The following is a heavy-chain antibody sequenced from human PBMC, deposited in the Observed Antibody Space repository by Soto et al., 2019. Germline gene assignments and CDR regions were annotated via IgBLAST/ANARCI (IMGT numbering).Heavy chain of an antibody. Sequence: GGSLRLSCVASGFTFSNYAMSWVRQAPGKGLEWVSGISASGRDTYYADSVKDRFTISRDSFKNTLYLQMNSLRAEDTGTYYCAKGKTSGWYYFDYWGQGALVTVSS. D-gene: IGHD6-19*01. CDR1: GFTFSNYA. CDR3: AKGKTSGWYYFDY. CDR2: ISASGRDT. V-gene: IGHV3-23*01. J-gene: IGHJ4*02.